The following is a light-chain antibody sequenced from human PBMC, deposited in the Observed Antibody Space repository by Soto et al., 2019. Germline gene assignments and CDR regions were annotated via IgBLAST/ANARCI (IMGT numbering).Light chain of an antibody. Sequence: DIVMTQSPLSLPVTPGEPASISCRSSQSLLNSDGYNYLDWYLQKPGQSPQLLIYLGSYRASGVPDRFSDSGSGTDFTLKISRVEAEDVGVYFCMQGIQTPPSFGQGTRVEIK. CDR3: MQGIQTPPS. J-gene: IGKJ1*01. CDR2: LGS. V-gene: IGKV2-28*01. CDR1: QSLLNSDGYNY.